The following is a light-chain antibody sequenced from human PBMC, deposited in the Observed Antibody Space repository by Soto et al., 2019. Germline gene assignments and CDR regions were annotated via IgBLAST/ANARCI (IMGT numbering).Light chain of an antibody. CDR3: SSYTTSTSFIL. V-gene: IGLV2-14*01. Sequence: QSVLTQPASVSGSPGQSITIYCTGTSSDIGNYDFVSWYEQVPGTAPKAMIYEVSSRPSGVSNRFSGSKSGNTASLTISGLQAEDEAYYYCSSYTTSTSFILFGGGTKLTVL. CDR2: EVS. CDR1: SSDIGNYDF. J-gene: IGLJ2*01.